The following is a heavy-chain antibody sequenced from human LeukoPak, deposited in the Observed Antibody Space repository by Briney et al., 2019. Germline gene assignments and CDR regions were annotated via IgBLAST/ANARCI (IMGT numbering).Heavy chain of an antibody. D-gene: IGHD6-13*01. Sequence: SETLSLTCTVSGGSIGSSSYYWGWIRQPPGKGLEWIGSIYYSGSTYYNPSLKSRVTISVDTSKNQFSLKLSSVTAADTAVYYCARLRDSSSFRYFDYWGQGTLVTVSS. CDR3: ARLRDSSSFRYFDY. J-gene: IGHJ4*02. CDR2: IYYSGST. V-gene: IGHV4-39*07. CDR1: GGSIGSSSYY.